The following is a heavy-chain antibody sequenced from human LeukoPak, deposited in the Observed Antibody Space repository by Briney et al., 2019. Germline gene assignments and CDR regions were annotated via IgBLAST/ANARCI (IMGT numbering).Heavy chain of an antibody. D-gene: IGHD5-18*01. CDR1: GFTFSNYW. CDR3: ARGAQERYSSWNY. V-gene: IGHV3-74*01. CDR2: INSDGRST. Sequence: GGSLRLSCAASGFTFSNYWMHWVRQAPGKGPVWVSRINSDGRSTNYADSVKGRFTISRDNAKNTVYLQMNSLRAEDTAVYFCARGAQERYSSWNYWGQGALVTVSS. J-gene: IGHJ4*02.